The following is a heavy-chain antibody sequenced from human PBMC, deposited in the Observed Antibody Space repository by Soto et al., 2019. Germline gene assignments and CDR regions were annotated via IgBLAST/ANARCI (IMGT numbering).Heavy chain of an antibody. CDR2: ISGSGGST. J-gene: IGHJ4*02. V-gene: IGHV3-23*01. CDR3: ARRGHNFFDY. D-gene: IGHD2-15*01. Sequence: PGESLKISCAASGFTFSSYAMSWVRQAPGKGLEWVSAISGSGGSTYYADSVKGRFTISRDNSKNTLYLQMNSLRAEDTAVYYCARRGHNFFDYWGQGTLVTVSS. CDR1: GFTFSSYA.